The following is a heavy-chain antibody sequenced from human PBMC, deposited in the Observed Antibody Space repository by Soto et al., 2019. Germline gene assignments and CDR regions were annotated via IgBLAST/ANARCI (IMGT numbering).Heavy chain of an antibody. Sequence: PGKGLEWVSALSGSGGSTSYAGSVKGRFTLSRDNSKNTLSLQMHSLRAEDTAVSFCARLNSGWYERYFAYWGQGTLVPVSS. D-gene: IGHD6-19*01. V-gene: IGHV3-23*01. CDR2: LSGSGGST. J-gene: IGHJ4*02. CDR3: ARLNSGWYERYFAY.